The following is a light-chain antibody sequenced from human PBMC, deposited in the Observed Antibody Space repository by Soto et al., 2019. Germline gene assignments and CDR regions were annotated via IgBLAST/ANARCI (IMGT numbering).Light chain of an antibody. CDR2: EVS. CDR1: SSDVGGYNY. V-gene: IGLV2-14*01. CDR3: SSYTSSSTQV. J-gene: IGLJ7*01. Sequence: QSVLTQPASVSGSPGQSITISCTGTSSDVGGYNYVSWYQQHPDKAPKLMIYEVSNRPSGVSNRFSGSKSGNTASLTISGLQAEDEADYSCSSYTSSSTQVFGGGTQVTVL.